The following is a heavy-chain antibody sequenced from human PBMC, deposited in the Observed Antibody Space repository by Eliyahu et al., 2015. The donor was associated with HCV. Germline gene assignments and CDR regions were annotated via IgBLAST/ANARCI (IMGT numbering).Heavy chain of an antibody. CDR2: IYPGDSDT. J-gene: IGHJ3*02. CDR3: ARPITGGKAQITMVRGVIWGDAFDI. Sequence: EVQLVQSGAEVKKPGESLKISCKGSGYSFTSYWIGWVRQMPGKGLEWMGIIYPGDSDTRYSPSFQGQVTISADKSISTAYLQWSSLKASDTAMYYCARPITGGKAQITMVRGVIWGDAFDIWGQGTMVTVSS. CDR1: GYSFTSYW. D-gene: IGHD3-10*01. V-gene: IGHV5-51*01.